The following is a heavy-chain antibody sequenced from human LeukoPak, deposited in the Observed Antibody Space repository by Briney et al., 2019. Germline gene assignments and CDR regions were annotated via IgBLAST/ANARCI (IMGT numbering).Heavy chain of an antibody. CDR1: GFTFSNYA. D-gene: IGHD6-19*01. V-gene: IGHV3-30*14. CDR3: ARDSSGWHRGFDY. Sequence: PGRSLRLSCAASGFTFSNYAIHWVRQAPGKGLEWVTVISYDGSNKLYADSVEGRFTISRDNSKNTLYLQMNSLRAEDTAVYYCARDSSGWHRGFDYWGQGTLVTVSS. CDR2: ISYDGSNK. J-gene: IGHJ4*02.